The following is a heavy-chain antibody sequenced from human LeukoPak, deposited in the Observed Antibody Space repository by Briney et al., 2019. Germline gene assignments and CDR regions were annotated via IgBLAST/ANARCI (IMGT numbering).Heavy chain of an antibody. Sequence: ASVKVSCKASGYTFTGYYMHWVRQAPGQGLEWMGWINPNSGGTNYAQKFQGRVTMTRDTSISTAYMELSRLRSDDTAVYYCARDWNYDILTGYDSWGQGTLVTVSS. V-gene: IGHV1-2*02. CDR1: GYTFTGYY. J-gene: IGHJ4*02. CDR3: ARDWNYDILTGYDS. CDR2: INPNSGGT. D-gene: IGHD3-9*01.